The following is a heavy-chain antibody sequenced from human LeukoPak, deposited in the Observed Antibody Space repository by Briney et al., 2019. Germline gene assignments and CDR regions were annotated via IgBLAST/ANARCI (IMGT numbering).Heavy chain of an antibody. J-gene: IGHJ4*02. CDR3: ASPANSGSYKGGFDY. CDR2: INPNSGGT. V-gene: IGHV1-2*02. D-gene: IGHD1-26*01. Sequence: ASVKVSCKASGYTFTGYYMHWVRQAPGQGLEWMGWINPNSGGTNYAQKFQGRVTMTRDTSISTAYMELSRLRSDDMAVYYCASPANSGSYKGGFDYWGQGTLVTVSS. CDR1: GYTFTGYY.